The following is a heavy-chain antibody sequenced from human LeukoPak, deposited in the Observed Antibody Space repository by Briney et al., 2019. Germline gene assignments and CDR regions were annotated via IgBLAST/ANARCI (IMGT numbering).Heavy chain of an antibody. CDR1: GGSISTYY. J-gene: IGHJ5*02. CDR2: IYYNGST. Sequence: PSETLSLTCTVSGGSISTYYWTWIRQPPGKGLEWIGYIYYNGSTNYNPSLKSRVTISEDTSKNQFSLRLRSVTAADTATYYCVRAWTVRINEAAYNCFDPWGQGTLVTVSS. V-gene: IGHV4-59*01. CDR3: VRAWTVRINEAAYNCFDP. D-gene: IGHD3-10*01.